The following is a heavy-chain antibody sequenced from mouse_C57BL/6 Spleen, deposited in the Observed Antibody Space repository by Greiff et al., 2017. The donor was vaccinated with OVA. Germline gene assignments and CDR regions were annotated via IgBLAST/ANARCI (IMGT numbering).Heavy chain of an antibody. J-gene: IGHJ4*01. CDR1: GYTFTSYW. CDR2: IDPSDSYT. Sequence: QVQLQQSGAELVMPGASVKLSCKASGYTFTSYWMHWVKQRPGQGLEWIGEIDPSDSYTNYNQKFKGKSTLTVDKSSSTAYMQLSSLTSEDSAVYYCARLGYYGSSPSGDYWGQGTSVTVSS. CDR3: ARLGYYGSSPSGDY. D-gene: IGHD1-1*01. V-gene: IGHV1-69*01.